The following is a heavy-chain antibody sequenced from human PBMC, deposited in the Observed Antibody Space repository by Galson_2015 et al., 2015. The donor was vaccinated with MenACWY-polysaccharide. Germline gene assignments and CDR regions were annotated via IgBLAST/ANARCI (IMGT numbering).Heavy chain of an antibody. Sequence: SLRLSCAASGFTFSSYAMSWVRQAPGKGLEWASAISGSGDNTYYADSVKGRFTISRDNSKNTLFLQMNSLRAEDTAVYYCAKCQGWLVYIDFWGQGTLVTVSP. D-gene: IGHD6-19*01. J-gene: IGHJ4*02. V-gene: IGHV3-23*01. CDR1: GFTFSSYA. CDR2: ISGSGDNT. CDR3: AKCQGWLVYIDF.